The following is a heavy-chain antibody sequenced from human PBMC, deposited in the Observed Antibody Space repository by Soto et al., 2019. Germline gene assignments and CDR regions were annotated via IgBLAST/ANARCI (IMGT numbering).Heavy chain of an antibody. Sequence: SVKVSCKASGGTFSSYAISWVRQAPGQGLEWMGGIIPIFGTAHYAQKFQGRVTITADESTSTAYMELSSLRSEDTAVYYCARDPPFGTYYYGSGSSLGPNYYGMDVWGQGTTVTVSS. V-gene: IGHV1-69*13. CDR3: ARDPPFGTYYYGSGSSLGPNYYGMDV. D-gene: IGHD3-10*01. J-gene: IGHJ6*02. CDR2: IIPIFGTA. CDR1: GGTFSSYA.